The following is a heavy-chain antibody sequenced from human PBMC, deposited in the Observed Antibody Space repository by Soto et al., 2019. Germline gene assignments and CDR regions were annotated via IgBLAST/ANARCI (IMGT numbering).Heavy chain of an antibody. J-gene: IGHJ4*02. Sequence: GSLRLSCAASGFTFSSYWMSWVRQAPGKGLEWVANIKQDGSEKYYVDSVKGRFTISRDNAKNSLYLQMNSLRAEDTAVYYCARDAARPGRYFDYWGQGTLVTVSS. D-gene: IGHD6-6*01. V-gene: IGHV3-7*01. CDR1: GFTFSSYW. CDR3: ARDAARPGRYFDY. CDR2: IKQDGSEK.